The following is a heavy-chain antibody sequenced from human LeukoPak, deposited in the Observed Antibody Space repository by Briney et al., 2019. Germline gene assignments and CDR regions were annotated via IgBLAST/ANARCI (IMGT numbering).Heavy chain of an antibody. V-gene: IGHV1-8*01. CDR3: ARGLYDSSGYYHDY. J-gene: IGHJ4*02. CDR2: MNPNSGNT. D-gene: IGHD3-22*01. Sequence: ASVKVTCKASGYTFTSYDINWVRQATGQGLEWMGWMNPNSGNTGYAQKFQGRVTMTRNTSISTAYMELSSLRSEDTAVYYCARGLYDSSGYYHDYWGQGTLVTVSS. CDR1: GYTFTSYD.